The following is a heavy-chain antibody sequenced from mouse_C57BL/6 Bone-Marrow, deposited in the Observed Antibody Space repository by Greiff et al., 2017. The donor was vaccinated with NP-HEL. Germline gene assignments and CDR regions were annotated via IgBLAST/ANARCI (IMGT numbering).Heavy chain of an antibody. V-gene: IGHV14-4*01. CDR2: IDPENGDT. Sequence: VQLQQSGAELVRPGASVKLSCTASGFNIKDDYMHWVKQRPEQGLEWIGWIDPENGDTEYASKFQGKATITADTSSNTAYLQLSSLTSEDTAVYYCTTRRLTGMGFGYWGQGTTLTVSS. J-gene: IGHJ2*01. CDR3: TTRRLTGMGFGY. CDR1: GFNIKDDY. D-gene: IGHD4-1*01.